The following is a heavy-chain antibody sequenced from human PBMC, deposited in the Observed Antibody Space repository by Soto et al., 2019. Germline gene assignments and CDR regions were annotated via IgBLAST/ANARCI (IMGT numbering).Heavy chain of an antibody. CDR3: AVDFGVVTPRGCFDY. CDR2: ISGSGGST. V-gene: IGHV3-23*01. J-gene: IGHJ4*02. CDR1: GFTFSSYA. Sequence: GGSLRLSCAASGFTFSSYAMSWVRQAPGKGLEWVSAISGSGGSTYYADSVKGRFTISRDNSKNTLYLQMNSLRAEDTAVYYCAVDFGVVTPRGCFDYWGQGTLVTVSS. D-gene: IGHD3-3*01.